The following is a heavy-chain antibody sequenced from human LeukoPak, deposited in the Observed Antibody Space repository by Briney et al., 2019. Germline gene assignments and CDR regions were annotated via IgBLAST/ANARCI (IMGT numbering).Heavy chain of an antibody. Sequence: GGSLRLSCAVSGFTLNSNAMCWVRQVPGKGLEWVSASRIGVTTYYADSVEGRFTISRDTSKNTLYLQMNTLRPEDTAVYYCAKEEVPNDYWGQGTLVTVSS. J-gene: IGHJ4*02. V-gene: IGHV3-23*01. D-gene: IGHD2-2*01. CDR1: GFTLNSNA. CDR3: AKEEVPNDY. CDR2: SRIGVTT.